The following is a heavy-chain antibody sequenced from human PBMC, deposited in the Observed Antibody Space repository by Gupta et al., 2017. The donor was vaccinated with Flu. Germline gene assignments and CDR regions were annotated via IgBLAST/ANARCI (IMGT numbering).Heavy chain of an antibody. Sequence: FPYSNQNTNWVRQAPGKGLEWVSPISGSSSSIFYANSVKGGVTISRDNAKNSTDLQMNSLGGEDTAVYYCAGGGGGALARAMDVWGQGTTVTVSS. D-gene: IGHD3-16*01. J-gene: IGHJ6*02. V-gene: IGHV3-21*06. CDR2: ISGSSSSI. CDR1: FPYSNQN. CDR3: AGGGGGALARAMDV.